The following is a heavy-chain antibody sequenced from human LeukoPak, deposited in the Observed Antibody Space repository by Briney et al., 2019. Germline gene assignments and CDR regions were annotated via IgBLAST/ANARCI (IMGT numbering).Heavy chain of an antibody. Sequence: GASVKVSCKASGYTFTGYHMHWVRQAPGQGLEWMGYIHPNSGATNYAQKFQSRVTMTRDTSINTAYLELSRLRSDDTAVYYCARDRSPAPGRSYGRGHFDYWGQGTLVTVSS. CDR1: GYTFTGYH. V-gene: IGHV1-2*02. CDR2: IHPNSGAT. CDR3: ARDRSPAPGRSYGRGHFDY. D-gene: IGHD5-18*01. J-gene: IGHJ4*02.